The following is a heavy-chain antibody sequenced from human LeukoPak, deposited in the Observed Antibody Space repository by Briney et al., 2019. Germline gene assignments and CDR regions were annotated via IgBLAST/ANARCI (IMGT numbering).Heavy chain of an antibody. CDR1: GYTFTGYY. J-gene: IGHJ3*02. CDR2: INPNSGGT. D-gene: IGHD6-19*01. V-gene: IGHV1-2*02. Sequence: ASVKVSCKASGYTFTGYYMHWVRPAPGQGLEWMGWINPNSGGTNYAQKFQGRVTMTRDTSISTAYMELSRLRSDDTAVYYCARVRTAVSFAFDIWGQGTMVTVSS. CDR3: ARVRTAVSFAFDI.